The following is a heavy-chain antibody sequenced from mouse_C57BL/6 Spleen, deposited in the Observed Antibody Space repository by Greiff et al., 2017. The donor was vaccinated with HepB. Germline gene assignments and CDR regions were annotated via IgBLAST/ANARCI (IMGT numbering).Heavy chain of an antibody. CDR3: ASPFYSNYDYYAMDY. J-gene: IGHJ4*01. CDR1: GFTFSDYG. Sequence: EVKVVESGGGLVKPGGSLKLSCAASGFTFSDYGMHWVRQAPEKGLEWVAYISSGSSTIYYADTVKGRFTISRDNAKNTLFLQMTSLRSEDTAMYYCASPFYSNYDYYAMDYWGQGTSVTVSS. D-gene: IGHD2-5*01. V-gene: IGHV5-17*01. CDR2: ISSGSSTI.